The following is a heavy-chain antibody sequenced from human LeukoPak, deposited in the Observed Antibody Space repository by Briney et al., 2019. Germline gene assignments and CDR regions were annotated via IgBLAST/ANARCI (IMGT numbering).Heavy chain of an antibody. CDR3: ARGPYCSSTSCYTVAFDY. CDR2: INNSGST. V-gene: IGHV4-34*01. Sequence: SETLSLTCAVYGGSFSGYYWSWIRQPPGKGLEWIGEINNSGSTNYNPSLKSRVTISVDTSKNQFSLKLSSVTAADTAVYYCARGPYCSSTSCYTVAFDYWGQGTLVTVSS. CDR1: GGSFSGYY. J-gene: IGHJ4*02. D-gene: IGHD2-2*02.